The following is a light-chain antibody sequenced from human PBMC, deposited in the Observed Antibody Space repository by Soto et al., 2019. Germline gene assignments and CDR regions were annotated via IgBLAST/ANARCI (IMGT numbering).Light chain of an antibody. V-gene: IGKV3-20*01. J-gene: IGKJ1*01. Sequence: EIVLTQSPGTLSLSPGERATLSCRASQSVSSTSLAWYQQKPGQAPRLLIYGASRRATGLPDRFSGSGSGTDFPLTISRLEPEDFAVYYCQQYGSSPWTFGQGTKVAIK. CDR2: GAS. CDR3: QQYGSSPWT. CDR1: QSVSSTS.